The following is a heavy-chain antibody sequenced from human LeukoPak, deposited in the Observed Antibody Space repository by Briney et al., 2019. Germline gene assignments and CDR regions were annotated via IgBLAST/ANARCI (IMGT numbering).Heavy chain of an antibody. V-gene: IGHV4-59*01. Sequence: TGGSLRLSCAGSGFTFSSYWMGWVRQAPGKGLEWIGYIYYSGSTNYNPSLKSRVTISVDTSKNQFSLKLSSVTAADTAVYYCARLFDWGSDHWYFDLWGRGTLVTVSS. CDR2: IYYSGST. J-gene: IGHJ2*01. CDR3: ARLFDWGSDHWYFDL. D-gene: IGHD3-9*01. CDR1: GFTFSSYW.